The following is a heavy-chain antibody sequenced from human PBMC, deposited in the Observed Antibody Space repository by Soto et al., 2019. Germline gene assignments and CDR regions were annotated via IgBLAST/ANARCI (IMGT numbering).Heavy chain of an antibody. D-gene: IGHD6-19*01. CDR2: INWNSGSI. CDR1: GFTFDDYA. Sequence: GGSLRLSCAASGFTFDDYAMHWVRQAPGKGLEWVSGINWNSGSIGYADSVKGRFTISRDNAKNSLYLQMISLRDEDTALYYCATGHSSGWLAALDIWGQGTMITVSS. CDR3: ATGHSSGWLAALDI. J-gene: IGHJ3*02. V-gene: IGHV3-9*01.